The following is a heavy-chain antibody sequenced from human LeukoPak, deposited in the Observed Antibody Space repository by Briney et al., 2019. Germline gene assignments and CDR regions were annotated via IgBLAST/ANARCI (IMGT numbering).Heavy chain of an antibody. CDR2: IIPIFGTA. CDR1: GGTFSTYA. V-gene: IGHV1-69*05. D-gene: IGHD5-18*01. J-gene: IGHJ6*03. CDR3: ARTPQHSYYYYNMDV. Sequence: ASVKVSCKASGGTFSTYAITWVRQAPGQGLEWMGGIIPIFGTANYAQKFQDRVTITTDASTSTVYMELTSLRSEDTAVYYCARTPQHSYYYYNMDVWGKGTTVTVAS.